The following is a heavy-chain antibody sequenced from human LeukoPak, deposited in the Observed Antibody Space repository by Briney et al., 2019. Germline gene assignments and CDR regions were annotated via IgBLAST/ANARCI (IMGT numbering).Heavy chain of an antibody. V-gene: IGHV3-53*01. Sequence: GGSLRLSCTAFGFTFSDYAMSWVRQAPGKGLEWVSVIYSGGSTYYADSVKGRFTISRDNSKNTLYLQMNSLRAEDTAVYYCARDTSSSWYGWFDPWGQGTLVTVSS. CDR2: IYSGGST. J-gene: IGHJ5*02. CDR3: ARDTSSSWYGWFDP. D-gene: IGHD6-13*01. CDR1: GFTFSDYA.